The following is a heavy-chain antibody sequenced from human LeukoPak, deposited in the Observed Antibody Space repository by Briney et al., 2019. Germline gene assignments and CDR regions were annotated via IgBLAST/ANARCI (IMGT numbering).Heavy chain of an antibody. D-gene: IGHD6-13*01. J-gene: IGHJ4*02. CDR1: GFTFSSYG. CDR2: ISGSGGST. CDR3: ARDTAAAGTLPLDY. Sequence: GGSLRLSCAASGFTFSSYGMSWVRQAPGKGLEWVSAISGSGGSTYYADSVKGRFTISRDNSKNTLYLQMNSLRVEDTAVYYCARDTAAAGTLPLDYWGQGTLVTVSS. V-gene: IGHV3-23*01.